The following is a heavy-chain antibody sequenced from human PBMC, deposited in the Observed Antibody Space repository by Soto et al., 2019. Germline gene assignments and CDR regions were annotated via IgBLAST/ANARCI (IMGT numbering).Heavy chain of an antibody. D-gene: IGHD3-3*01. CDR1: GYTFTSYA. CDR2: INAGNGNT. V-gene: IGHV1-3*01. CDR3: ARAARDFWSGPPLGY. J-gene: IGHJ4*02. Sequence: ASVKVSCKASGYTFTSYAMHWVRQAPGQRLEWMGWINAGNGNTKYSQNFQGRVTFTRDTSVSTAYMELSSLRSEDTFLYYCARAARDFWSGPPLGYWGQGTLVTVSS.